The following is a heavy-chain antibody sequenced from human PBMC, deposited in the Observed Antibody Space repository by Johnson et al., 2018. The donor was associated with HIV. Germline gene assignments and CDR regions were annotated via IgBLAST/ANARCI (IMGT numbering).Heavy chain of an antibody. CDR2: IKQDGSEK. Sequence: VQLVESGGGLVQPGGSLRLTCAASGLAFSSYCMSWVRQAPGKGLEWVADIKQDGSEKYYVDSVKGRFTISRDNAKNSRYLQMNSLRAEDAAVYYCARDRQWCGEYDAFDIWGQGTMVTVSS. J-gene: IGHJ3*02. CDR3: ARDRQWCGEYDAFDI. D-gene: IGHD3-10*01. CDR1: GLAFSSYC. V-gene: IGHV3-7*01.